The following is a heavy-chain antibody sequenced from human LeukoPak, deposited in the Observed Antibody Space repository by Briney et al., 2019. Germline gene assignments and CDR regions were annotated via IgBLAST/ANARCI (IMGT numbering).Heavy chain of an antibody. CDR3: AGYNTRDYYYGMDV. CDR1: GGSFSGYY. J-gene: IGHJ6*02. CDR2: INHSGST. Sequence: SETLSLTRAVYGGSFSGYYWSWIRQPPGKGLEWIGEINHSGSTNYNPSLKSRVTISVDTSKNQFSLKLSSVTAADTAVYYCAGYNTRDYYYGMDVWGQGTTVTVSS. V-gene: IGHV4-34*01. D-gene: IGHD1-14*01.